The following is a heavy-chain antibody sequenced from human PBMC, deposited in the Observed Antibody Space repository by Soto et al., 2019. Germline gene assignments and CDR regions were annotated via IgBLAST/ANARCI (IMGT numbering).Heavy chain of an antibody. D-gene: IGHD3-22*01. Sequence: PGGSLRLSCAASGFTVSSNYMSWVRQAPGKGLEWVSVIYSGSSSYYADSVKGRFTISRDNSKNTLYLQMNSLRAEDTAVYYCARVMYYYDSSGYYIYYFDYWGQGTLVTVSS. V-gene: IGHV3-66*01. CDR3: ARVMYYYDSSGYYIYYFDY. CDR1: GFTVSSNY. J-gene: IGHJ4*02. CDR2: IYSGSSS.